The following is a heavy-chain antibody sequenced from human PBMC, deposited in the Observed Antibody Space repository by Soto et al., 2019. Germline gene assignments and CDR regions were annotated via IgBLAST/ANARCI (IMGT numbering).Heavy chain of an antibody. J-gene: IGHJ6*02. CDR1: GYTFASYG. V-gene: IGHV1-18*01. D-gene: IGHD2-21*02. Sequence: ASVKVSCKASGYTFASYGISWVRQAPGQGLAWMGWISAYNGNTNYAQKLQGRVTMTTDTSRSTAYMELRSLRSDDTAVYYRARGGAYCGGDCPLGPYYYGMDVWGQGTTVTVSS. CDR3: ARGGAYCGGDCPLGPYYYGMDV. CDR2: ISAYNGNT.